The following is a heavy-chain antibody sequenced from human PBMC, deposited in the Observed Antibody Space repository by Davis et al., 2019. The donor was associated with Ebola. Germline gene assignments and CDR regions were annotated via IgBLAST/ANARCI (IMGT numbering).Heavy chain of an antibody. D-gene: IGHD6-19*01. CDR3: TRQDSSGWYDY. CDR2: IRSKANSYAT. CDR1: GFIFSGSA. J-gene: IGHJ4*02. V-gene: IGHV3-73*01. Sequence: GESLKISCAASGFIFSGSAMHWVRQASGKELEWVGRIRSKANSYATAYAASVKGRFTISRDDSKNTAYLQMNSLKTEDTAVYYCTRQDSSGWYDYWGQGTLVTVSS.